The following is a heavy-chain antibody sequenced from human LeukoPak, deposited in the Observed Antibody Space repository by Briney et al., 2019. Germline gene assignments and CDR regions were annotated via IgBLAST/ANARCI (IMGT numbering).Heavy chain of an antibody. Sequence: ASVKVSCKASGYTFTTYDINWVRLATGQGLEWMGWMNPNSGNTGYAQKFQGRVTITRNTSISTAYMELSSLRSEDTAVYYCARDFMNDSSGSIWGQGTMVTVSS. CDR3: ARDFMNDSSGSI. D-gene: IGHD3-22*01. V-gene: IGHV1-8*03. CDR1: GYTFTTYD. J-gene: IGHJ3*02. CDR2: MNPNSGNT.